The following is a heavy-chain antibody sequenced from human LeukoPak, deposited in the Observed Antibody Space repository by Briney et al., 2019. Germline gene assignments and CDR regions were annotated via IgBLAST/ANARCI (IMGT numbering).Heavy chain of an antibody. D-gene: IGHD2-2*01. CDR2: LFPGDSAN. V-gene: IGHV5-51*01. J-gene: IGHJ4*02. Sequence: GASLKISCTGSGYSFTTYWIGWVRQIPGKGLEWMWILFPGDSANKYSSSFQRQATTSADTSIRIAYLQKSRLKASDAAMYYCARLNIVVVPAANGELDYWGQGTLVTVSS. CDR3: ARLNIVVVPAANGELDY. CDR1: GYSFTTYW.